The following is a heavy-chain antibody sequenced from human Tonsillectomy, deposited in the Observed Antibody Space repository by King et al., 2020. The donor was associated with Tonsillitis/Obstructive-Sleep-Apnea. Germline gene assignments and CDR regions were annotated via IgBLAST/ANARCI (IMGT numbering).Heavy chain of an antibody. CDR1: GFSFSDYE. CDR2: ISTSSGRI. V-gene: IGHV3-48*03. D-gene: IGHD3-16*02. Sequence: VQLVESGGGLVQPGGSLRLSCAASGFSFSDYEMNWVRQDPGKELEWVSYISTSSGRIFYAESLKGRFTISRDNAKSSLYLQMNSLRAEDTAVYYCARASDYLVGVIRPFDYWGQGTLVTVSS. J-gene: IGHJ4*02. CDR3: ARASDYLVGVIRPFDY.